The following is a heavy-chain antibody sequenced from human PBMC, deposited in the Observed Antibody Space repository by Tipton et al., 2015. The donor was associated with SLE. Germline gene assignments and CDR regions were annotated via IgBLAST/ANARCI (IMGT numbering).Heavy chain of an antibody. Sequence: TLSLTCTVSGASISSSSYFWGWIRQSPGKGLEWIGSIDNSGSTYDNPSLRSRVTISVDTSKNQFSLTLTSVTSADTAVYYCARRTSPYNSSWHDAFDTWGQGTLVTVSS. CDR1: GASISSSSYF. D-gene: IGHD6-13*01. CDR3: ARRTSPYNSSWHDAFDT. V-gene: IGHV4-39*07. J-gene: IGHJ3*02. CDR2: IDNSGST.